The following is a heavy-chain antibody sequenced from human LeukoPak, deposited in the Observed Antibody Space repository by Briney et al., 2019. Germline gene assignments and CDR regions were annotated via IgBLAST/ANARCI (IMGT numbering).Heavy chain of an antibody. V-gene: IGHV3-74*01. D-gene: IGHD2-15*01. J-gene: IGHJ5*02. CDR1: GFPFSHYW. Sequence: EGSLRLPCAASGFPFSHYWMHWVRRAPGKGLAWVSRMNTDGSATVYADSVKGRFTISRDNAKNTLYLQMNSLRAEDTAVYYCTREVPGCSGGTCYSGWFDPWGQGTLVTVSS. CDR2: MNTDGSAT. CDR3: TREVPGCSGGTCYSGWFDP.